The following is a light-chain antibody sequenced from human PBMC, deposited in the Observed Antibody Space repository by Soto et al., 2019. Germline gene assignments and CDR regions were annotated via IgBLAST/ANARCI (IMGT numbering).Light chain of an antibody. CDR3: QQYNNWPPA. CDR2: DAS. CDR1: QSVSSS. Sequence: EIVMTQSPATLSVSPGERATLSCRASQSVSSSLAWYQQKPGPAPRLLIYDASTMATGIPARFGGSGSGTEFTLTISSLQSEDFAVYYCQQYNNWPPAFGQGTKVEIK. J-gene: IGKJ1*01. V-gene: IGKV3-15*01.